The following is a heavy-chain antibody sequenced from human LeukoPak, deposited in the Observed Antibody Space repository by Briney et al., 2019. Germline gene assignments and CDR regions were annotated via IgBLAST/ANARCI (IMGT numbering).Heavy chain of an antibody. CDR2: IYYSGST. J-gene: IGHJ4*02. CDR1: GGSISSGDYY. Sequence: PSETLSLTCTVSGGSISSGDYYWSWIRQPPGKGLEWIGYIYYSGSTYYNPSLKSRVTISVDTSENQFSLKLSSVTVADTAVYYCARARSNTFDYWGQGTLVTVSS. D-gene: IGHD2/OR15-2a*01. V-gene: IGHV4-30-4*01. CDR3: ARARSNTFDY.